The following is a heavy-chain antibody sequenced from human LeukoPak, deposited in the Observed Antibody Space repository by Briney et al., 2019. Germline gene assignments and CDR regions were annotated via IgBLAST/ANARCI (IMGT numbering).Heavy chain of an antibody. CDR3: ARGPFTSY. J-gene: IGHJ4*02. D-gene: IGHD2-2*01. CDR2: INSDGSDT. V-gene: IGHV3-74*01. Sequence: GGSLRLSCAASGFTFNSYWFHWVRQAPGKGLVWVSRINSDGSDTIYADSVKGRFTISRDNAKSTVYLQMNSLKAEDTAVYYCARGPFTSYWGQGTLVTVSS. CDR1: GFTFNSYW.